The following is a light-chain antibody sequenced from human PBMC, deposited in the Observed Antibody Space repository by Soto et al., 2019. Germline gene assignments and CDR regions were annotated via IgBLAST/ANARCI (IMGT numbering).Light chain of an antibody. CDR3: QQYGSSPWT. Sequence: IVLTQSPGTLSLSPGERATLSCRASQSVSSNLAWYQQKPGQAPRLLIYGASTRATGIPARFSGSGSGTEFTLTISSLQSEDFAVYYCQQYGSSPWTFGQGTKVDIK. CDR2: GAS. V-gene: IGKV3-15*01. J-gene: IGKJ1*01. CDR1: QSVSSN.